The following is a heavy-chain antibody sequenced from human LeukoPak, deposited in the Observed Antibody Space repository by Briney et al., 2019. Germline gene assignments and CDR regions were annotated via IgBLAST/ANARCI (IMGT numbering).Heavy chain of an antibody. Sequence: PGGSLRLSCAASGFTFSSYAMSWVRQAPGKGLEWVSAISGSGGSTYYADSVKGRFTISRDNSKNTLYLQMNSLRAEDTAVYYRAQTWIQLWLFDCWGQGTLVTVSS. CDR3: AQTWIQLWLFDC. CDR2: ISGSGGST. D-gene: IGHD5-18*01. J-gene: IGHJ4*02. V-gene: IGHV3-23*01. CDR1: GFTFSSYA.